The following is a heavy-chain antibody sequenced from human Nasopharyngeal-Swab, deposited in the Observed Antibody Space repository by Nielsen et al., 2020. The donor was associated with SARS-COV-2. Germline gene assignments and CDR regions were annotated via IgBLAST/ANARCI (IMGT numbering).Heavy chain of an antibody. Sequence: ASVKVSCKVSGYTLTELSMHWVRQAPGQGLEWMGIINPSGGSTSYAQKFQGRVTMTRDTSTSTVYMELSSLRSEDTAVYYCARDPRDRYYYDSSGYQTPGFDYWGQGTLVTVSS. J-gene: IGHJ4*02. CDR1: GYTLTELS. CDR2: INPSGGST. V-gene: IGHV1-46*01. CDR3: ARDPRDRYYYDSSGYQTPGFDY. D-gene: IGHD3-22*01.